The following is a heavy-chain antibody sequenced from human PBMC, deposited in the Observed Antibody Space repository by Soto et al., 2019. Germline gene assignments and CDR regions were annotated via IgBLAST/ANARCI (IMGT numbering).Heavy chain of an antibody. V-gene: IGHV1-69*01. CDR2: IIPIFGTA. CDR1: GGTFSSYA. CDR3: ARAYCGGDCYSLYYYYGMDV. J-gene: IGHJ6*02. D-gene: IGHD2-21*02. Sequence: VQLVQSGAEVKKPGSSGKVSCKASGGTFSSYAISWVRQAPGQGLEWMVGIIPIFGTANYAQKVQGRVTITADESTSTDYMELSSLRSEDTAVYYCARAYCGGDCYSLYYYYGMDVWCQGTTVTVSS.